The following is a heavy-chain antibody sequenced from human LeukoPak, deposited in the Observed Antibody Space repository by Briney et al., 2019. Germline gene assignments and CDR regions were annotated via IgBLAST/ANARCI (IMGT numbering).Heavy chain of an antibody. J-gene: IGHJ4*02. CDR2: INGDGGST. V-gene: IGHV3-74*01. CDR3: ARDEVGAPPIDY. CDR1: GFAFSSHW. Sequence: GGSLRLSCEASGFAFSSHWMHWVRQAPGKGLVWVSNINGDGGSTGYADSVKGRFTTSRDNAKNTLYLHMNGLRVEDTAVYYCARDEVGAPPIDYWGQGALVTVSS. D-gene: IGHD1-26*01.